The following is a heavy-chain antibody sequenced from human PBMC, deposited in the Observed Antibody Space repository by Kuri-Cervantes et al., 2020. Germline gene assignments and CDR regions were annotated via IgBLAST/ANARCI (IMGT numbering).Heavy chain of an antibody. CDR1: GYSFTSYW. V-gene: IGHV1-18*04. J-gene: IGHJ4*02. D-gene: IGHD3-22*01. CDR2: ISAYNGDT. Sequence: GESLKISCKGSGYSFTSYWIGWVRQMPGKGLEWMGWISAYNGDTNYAQKLQGRVTMTTDTSTSTAYMELRSLRSDDTAVYYCARDYYDSSGYYLPPDYWGQGTLVTVSS. CDR3: ARDYYDSSGYYLPPDY.